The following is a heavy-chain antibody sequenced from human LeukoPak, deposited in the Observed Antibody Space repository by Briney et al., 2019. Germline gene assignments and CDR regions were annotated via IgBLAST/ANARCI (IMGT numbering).Heavy chain of an antibody. D-gene: IGHD2-15*01. CDR1: GDIVSSNSAA. V-gene: IGHV6-1*01. J-gene: IGHJ6*02. CDR3: ARDIVVVVAAYYYGMDV. Sequence: SQTLSLTCAISGDIVSSNSAAWHWIRQSPSRGLEWLGRTYYRSKWYNDYAVSVKSRITINPDTSKNQFSLQLNSVTPEDTAVYYCARDIVVVVAAYYYGMDVWGQGTTVTVSS. CDR2: TYYRSKWYN.